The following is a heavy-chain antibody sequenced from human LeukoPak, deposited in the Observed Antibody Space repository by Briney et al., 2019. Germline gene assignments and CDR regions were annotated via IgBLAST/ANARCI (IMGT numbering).Heavy chain of an antibody. CDR2: IWYDGSNK. J-gene: IGHJ6*03. CDR1: GFTFSSYG. CDR3: AREGPNYYYYYMDV. V-gene: IGHV3-33*01. Sequence: GGSLRLSCAASGFTFSSYGMHWVRQAPGKGLEWVAVIWYDGSNKYYADSVKGRFTISRDNSKNTLYLQMNSLRAEDTAVYYCAREGPNYYYYYMDVWGKGTTVTVSS.